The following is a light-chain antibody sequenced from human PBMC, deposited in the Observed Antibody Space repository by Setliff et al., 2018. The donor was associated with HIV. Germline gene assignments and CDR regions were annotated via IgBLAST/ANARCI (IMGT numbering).Light chain of an antibody. V-gene: IGLV2-14*01. CDR3: QSYDTSLSGV. CDR2: EVR. Sequence: LTQPASVSGSPGQSITISCTGTSSDVGGYSYVSWYQQHPGKAPKLIIYEVRNRPSGVSNRFSGSKSGTSASLAITGLQAEDEADYYCQSYDTSLSGVFGTGTKVTVL. CDR1: SSDVGGYSY. J-gene: IGLJ1*01.